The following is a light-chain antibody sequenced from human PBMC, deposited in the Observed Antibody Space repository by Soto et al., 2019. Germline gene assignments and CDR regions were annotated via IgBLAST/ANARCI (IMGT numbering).Light chain of an antibody. J-gene: IGKJ1*01. CDR3: QHYNNWPPWT. CDR2: GAS. Sequence: EIVMTQSPATLSVSPGERATLSCRASQSVSRNLAWYQQKPGQAPRLLIYGASTRATGIPARFSGSGSGTEFPLTISSLQSEDFAVYYCQHYNNWPPWTFGHGTKVEVK. V-gene: IGKV3-15*01. CDR1: QSVSRN.